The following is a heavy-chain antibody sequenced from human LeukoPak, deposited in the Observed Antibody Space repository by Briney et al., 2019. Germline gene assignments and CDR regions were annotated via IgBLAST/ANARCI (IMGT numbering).Heavy chain of an antibody. Sequence: PGESLKISCKGSGYSFTSYWIGWVRQMPGKGLEWMGIIYPGDSDTRYSPSFQGQVTISAEKSISTAYLQWSSLKASDTATYYCARHVADTAMVIRYYYYYMDVWGRGTTVTVSS. D-gene: IGHD5-18*01. V-gene: IGHV5-51*01. CDR2: IYPGDSDT. CDR1: GYSFTSYW. J-gene: IGHJ6*03. CDR3: ARHVADTAMVIRYYYYYMDV.